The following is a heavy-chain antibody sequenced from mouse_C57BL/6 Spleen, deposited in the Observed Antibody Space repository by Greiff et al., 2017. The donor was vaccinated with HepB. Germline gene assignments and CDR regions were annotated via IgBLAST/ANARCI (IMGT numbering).Heavy chain of an antibody. V-gene: IGHV1-61*01. CDR3: ARKDYGNIFAY. D-gene: IGHD1-1*01. CDR2: IYPSDSET. Sequence: QVQLQQPGAELVRPGSSVKLSCKASGYTFTSYWMDWVKQRPGQGLEWIGNIYPSDSETHYNQKFKDKATLTVDKSSSTAYMQLRSLTSEDSAVYYCARKDYGNIFAYWGQGTLVTVSA. J-gene: IGHJ3*01. CDR1: GYTFTSYW.